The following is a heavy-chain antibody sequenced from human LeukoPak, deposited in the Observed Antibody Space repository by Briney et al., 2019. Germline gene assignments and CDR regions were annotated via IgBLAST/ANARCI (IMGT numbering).Heavy chain of an antibody. CDR3: ARAPTNQLGYCSGGSCYPDAFDI. Sequence: SETLSLTCTVSGGSISSYYWSWIRQPPGKGLEWIGYIYYSGSTNYNPSLKSRVTISVDTSKNQFSLKLSSVTAADTAVYYCARAPTNQLGYCSGGSCYPDAFDIWGQGTMVTVSS. J-gene: IGHJ3*02. D-gene: IGHD2-15*01. V-gene: IGHV4-59*01. CDR1: GGSISSYY. CDR2: IYYSGST.